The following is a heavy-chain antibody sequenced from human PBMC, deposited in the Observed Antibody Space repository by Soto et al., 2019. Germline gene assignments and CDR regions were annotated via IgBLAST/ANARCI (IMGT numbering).Heavy chain of an antibody. Sequence: QVQLQESGPGLVKPSQTLSLTCTVSGGSISSDDYYWSWIRQPPGKGLEWIGYIYYSGSTYYNPSLTSRLTISLDTSKNQFSLKLSSVTAADTAVYYCARDSTYYFDSSGSAVRAFDIWGQGTMVTVSS. CDR3: ARDSTYYFDSSGSAVRAFDI. J-gene: IGHJ3*02. D-gene: IGHD3-22*01. V-gene: IGHV4-30-4*01. CDR2: IYYSGST. CDR1: GGSISSDDYY.